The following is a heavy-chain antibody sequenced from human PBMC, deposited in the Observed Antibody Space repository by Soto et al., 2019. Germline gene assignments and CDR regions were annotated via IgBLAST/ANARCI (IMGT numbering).Heavy chain of an antibody. CDR3: ARDLVPYSRGWYEYNWFDP. Sequence: SETLSLTCPASGGSISSYYWSWIRQPAGKGLEWIGRIYTSGSPNYNPSLKSRVSMSVDTSKNQFSLKLSSVTAADTAVYYCARDLVPYSRGWYEYNWFDPWGQGTLVTVPS. J-gene: IGHJ5*02. V-gene: IGHV4-4*07. CDR2: IYTSGSP. D-gene: IGHD6-19*01. CDR1: GGSISSYY.